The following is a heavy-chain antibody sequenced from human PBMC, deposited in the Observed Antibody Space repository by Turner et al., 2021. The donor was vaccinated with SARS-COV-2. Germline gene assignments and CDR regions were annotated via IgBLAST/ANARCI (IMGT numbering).Heavy chain of an antibody. CDR1: GFTFSTYA. Sequence: QVQLVESGGGVVQPGRSLRLSCPASGFTFSTYAMHWVRQAPGKGLEWVAVISYDGSNKYYADSVKGRFTFSRDNSKNTLYLQMNSLRAEDTAVYYCARALGGNYYYGMDVWGQGTTVTVSS. V-gene: IGHV3-30-3*01. D-gene: IGHD3-16*01. J-gene: IGHJ6*02. CDR2: ISYDGSNK. CDR3: ARALGGNYYYGMDV.